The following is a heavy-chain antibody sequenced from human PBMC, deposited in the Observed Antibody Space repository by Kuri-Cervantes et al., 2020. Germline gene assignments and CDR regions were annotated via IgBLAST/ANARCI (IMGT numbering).Heavy chain of an antibody. J-gene: IGHJ5*02. D-gene: IGHD3-22*01. Sequence: GGSLRLSCAASGFTFSSYGMHWVRQAPGKGLEWVAVIWYDGSNKYYADSVKGRFTISRNNSKNTLYLQMNSLRAGDTAVYYCAGASSGYYGWSAPWGQGTLVTVSS. V-gene: IGHV3-33*08. CDR3: AGASSGYYGWSAP. CDR2: IWYDGSNK. CDR1: GFTFSSYG.